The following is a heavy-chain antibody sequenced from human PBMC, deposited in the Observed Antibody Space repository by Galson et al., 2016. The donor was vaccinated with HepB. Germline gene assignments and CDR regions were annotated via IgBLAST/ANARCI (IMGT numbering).Heavy chain of an antibody. J-gene: IGHJ6*02. CDR3: ARASSGSYYNYYQYGMDV. V-gene: IGHV1-69*13. D-gene: IGHD3-10*01. CDR2: TIPIFGTA. Sequence: SVKVSCKASGGTFSNYAISWVRQAPGQGLEWMGGTIPIFGTANYAQKFQGRVTITADESTSTAYMELSSLRSEDTAVYYCARASSGSYYNYYQYGMDVWGQGTTVTVSS. CDR1: GGTFSNYA.